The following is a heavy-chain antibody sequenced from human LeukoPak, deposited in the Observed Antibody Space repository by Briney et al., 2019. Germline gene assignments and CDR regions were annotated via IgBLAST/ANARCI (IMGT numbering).Heavy chain of an antibody. D-gene: IGHD2-8*02. CDR3: ARDRVLYYFDY. V-gene: IGHV3-30-3*01. CDR1: GFTFSSYA. Sequence: GGSLRLSCAASGFTFSSYAMHWVRQAPGNGLEWVAVISYDGSNKYYADSVKGRFTISRDNSKNTLYLQMNSLRAEDTAVYYCARDRVLYYFDYWGQGTLVTVSS. CDR2: ISYDGSNK. J-gene: IGHJ4*02.